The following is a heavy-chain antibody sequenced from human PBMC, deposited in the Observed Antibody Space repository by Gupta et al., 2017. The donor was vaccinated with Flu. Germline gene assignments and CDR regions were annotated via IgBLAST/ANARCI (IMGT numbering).Heavy chain of an antibody. J-gene: IGHJ4*02. CDR2: INPKNGGT. Sequence: VRLGQSGAEVKQPGASVRVSCKTSGYTFTDFYKHWVRQAPGQGLEWMGWINPKNGGTNEAQKFQARVTLTRDTSITTAYMDLTRLTSHDKAIYYCARKGDIGDGGQGTLVTVSS. CDR1: GYTFTDFY. D-gene: IGHD2-15*01. V-gene: IGHV1-2*02. CDR3: ARKGDIGD.